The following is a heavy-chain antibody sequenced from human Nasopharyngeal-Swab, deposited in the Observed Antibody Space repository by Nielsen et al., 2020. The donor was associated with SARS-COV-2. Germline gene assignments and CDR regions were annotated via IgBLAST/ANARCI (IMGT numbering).Heavy chain of an antibody. Sequence: SVKVSCKASVCTFSSYAISWLRQAPGKGLEWMVGINHVYGKAKYAQKFQGRVTITAEESTSTAYMELSCLRSGDTAVYYCASRGQLTGAEYFQHWGQGTLVTVSS. CDR2: INHVYGKA. D-gene: IGHD6-13*01. CDR3: ASRGQLTGAEYFQH. J-gene: IGHJ1*01. V-gene: IGHV1-69*13. CDR1: VCTFSSYA.